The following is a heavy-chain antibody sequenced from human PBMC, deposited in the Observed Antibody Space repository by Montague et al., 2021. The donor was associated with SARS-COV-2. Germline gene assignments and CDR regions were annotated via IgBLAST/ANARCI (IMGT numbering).Heavy chain of an antibody. V-gene: IGHV4-39*01. CDR1: GGSISSSSYY. CDR3: AEIVGAADY. D-gene: IGHD1-26*01. J-gene: IGHJ4*02. Sequence: SETLYLTCTVSGGSISSSSYYWGWIRQPPGKGLEWIGSIYYSGSTYYNPSLKSRVTISVDTSKNQFSLKLSSVTAADTAVYYCAEIVGAADYWGQGTLVTVSS. CDR2: IYYSGST.